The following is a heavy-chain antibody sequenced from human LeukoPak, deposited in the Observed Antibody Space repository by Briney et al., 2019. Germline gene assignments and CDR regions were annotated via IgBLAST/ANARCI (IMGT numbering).Heavy chain of an antibody. CDR1: GFTFSDYY. D-gene: IGHD3-10*02. J-gene: IGHJ6*03. Sequence: NPGGSLRLSCAASGFTFSDYYMSWIRQAPGKGLEWVSYISHSGRTMYYADSVKGRFTISRDNAKNSLYLQMNSLTAGDTAVYYCARDFFVRGNIGNDMDVWGKGTTVTVSS. CDR3: ARDFFVRGNIGNDMDV. V-gene: IGHV3-11*01. CDR2: ISHSGRTM.